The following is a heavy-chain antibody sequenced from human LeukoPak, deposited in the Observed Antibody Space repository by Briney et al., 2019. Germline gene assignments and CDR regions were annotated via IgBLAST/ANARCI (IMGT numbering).Heavy chain of an antibody. D-gene: IGHD2-2*01. Sequence: ASVKVSCKASGYTFTGYYMHWVRQAPGQGLEWMGWIDPNSGGTNYAQKFQGRVTMTRDTSISTAYMELSRLRSDDTAVYYCARVSRYCSSTSCYAGDYWGQGTLVTVSS. CDR3: ARVSRYCSSTSCYAGDY. J-gene: IGHJ4*02. CDR2: IDPNSGGT. CDR1: GYTFTGYY. V-gene: IGHV1-2*02.